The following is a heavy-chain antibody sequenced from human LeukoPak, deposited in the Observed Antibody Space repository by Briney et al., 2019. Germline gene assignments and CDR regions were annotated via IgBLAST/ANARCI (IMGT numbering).Heavy chain of an antibody. CDR1: GFTFSTYS. V-gene: IGHV3-21*01. CDR3: ARVYSTIYGVVRNWFDP. CDR2: ISSSSSYI. J-gene: IGHJ5*02. Sequence: GGSLRLSCAASGFTFSTYSMNWVRQAPGKGLEWVSSISSSSSYIYYADSVKGRFTISRDNAKNSLYLQMNSLRAEDTAVYYCARVYSTIYGVVRNWFDPWGQGTLVTVSS. D-gene: IGHD3-3*01.